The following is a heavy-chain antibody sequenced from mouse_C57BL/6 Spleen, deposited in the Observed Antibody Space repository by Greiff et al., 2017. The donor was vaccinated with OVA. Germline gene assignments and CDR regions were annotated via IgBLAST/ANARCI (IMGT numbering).Heavy chain of an antibody. CDR3: ARGGFYYYCSNWYFDV. V-gene: IGHV1-22*01. CDR1: GYTFTDYN. J-gene: IGHJ1*03. Sequence: EVQLQQSGPELVKPGASVTMSCKASGYTFTDYNMHWVKQSHGKSLEWIGYINPNNGGTSYNQKFKGKATLTVDKSYSTAYMELRSLTSEDSAVYYCARGGFYYYCSNWYFDVWGTGATVTVSS. D-gene: IGHD1-1*01. CDR2: INPNNGGT.